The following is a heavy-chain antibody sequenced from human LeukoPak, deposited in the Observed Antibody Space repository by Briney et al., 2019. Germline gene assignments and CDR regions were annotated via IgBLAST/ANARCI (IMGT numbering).Heavy chain of an antibody. CDR3: ARANYDSSGYHTNPYYFDY. CDR1: GFTFSSYA. J-gene: IGHJ4*02. CDR2: ISYDGSNK. V-gene: IGHV3-30*04. D-gene: IGHD3-22*01. Sequence: GGSLRLSCAASGFTFSSYAMHWVRQAPGKGLEWVAVISYDGSNKYYADSVKGRFTISRDNSKNTLYLQMNSLRAEDTAVYYCARANYDSSGYHTNPYYFDYWGQGTLVTVSS.